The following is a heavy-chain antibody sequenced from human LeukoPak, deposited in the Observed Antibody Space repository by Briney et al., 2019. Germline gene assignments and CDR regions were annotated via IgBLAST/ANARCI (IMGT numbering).Heavy chain of an antibody. J-gene: IGHJ4*02. CDR1: GYTFTGYY. D-gene: IGHD6-19*01. CDR2: INPNSGGT. Sequence: GASVKVSCKASGYTFTGYYMHWVRQAPGQGLEWMGWINPNSGGTNYAQKFQGRVTVTRDTSISTAYMELSRLRSDDTAVYYCARVYSSGWPIDYWGQGTLVTVSS. V-gene: IGHV1-2*02. CDR3: ARVYSSGWPIDY.